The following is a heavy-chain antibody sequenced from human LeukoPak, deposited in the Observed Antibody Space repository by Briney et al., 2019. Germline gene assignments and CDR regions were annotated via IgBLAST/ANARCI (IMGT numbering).Heavy chain of an antibody. Sequence: PGGSLRLSCAASGFTFSSYSMNWVRQAPGKGLEWVSYISSSSSTIYYADSVKGRFTISRDNAKNSLYLQMKRLRAEDTAVYYCARDYYDSLGYWGQGTLVTVSS. CDR1: GFTFSSYS. CDR2: ISSSSSTI. CDR3: ARDYYDSLGY. D-gene: IGHD3-22*01. V-gene: IGHV3-48*01. J-gene: IGHJ4*02.